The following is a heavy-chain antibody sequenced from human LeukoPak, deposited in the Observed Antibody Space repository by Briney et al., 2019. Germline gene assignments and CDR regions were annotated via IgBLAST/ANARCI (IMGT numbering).Heavy chain of an antibody. D-gene: IGHD6-19*01. CDR1: GGSISSYY. Sequence: PSETLSLTCTVSGGSISSYYWSWIRQPPGKGLEWIGYTYYSGSTNYNPSLKSRVTISVDTSKNQFSLKLSSVTAADTAVYYCARARIAVAGRSYFDYWGQGTLVTVSS. CDR2: TYYSGST. CDR3: ARARIAVAGRSYFDY. V-gene: IGHV4-59*08. J-gene: IGHJ4*02.